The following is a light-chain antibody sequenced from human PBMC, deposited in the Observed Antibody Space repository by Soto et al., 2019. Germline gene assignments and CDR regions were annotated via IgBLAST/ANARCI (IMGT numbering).Light chain of an antibody. CDR3: QQYYHYPCT. CDR2: DAS. Sequence: DVQMTQSPSTLSASVGERVTITCRASQSISTWLAWYQQKPGKAPKLLIYDASSLKGGVPSRFSGFTSGTDFTLTISGLQPDDFATYYCQQYYHYPCTFGQGTKLEIK. J-gene: IGKJ2*02. V-gene: IGKV1-5*01. CDR1: QSISTW.